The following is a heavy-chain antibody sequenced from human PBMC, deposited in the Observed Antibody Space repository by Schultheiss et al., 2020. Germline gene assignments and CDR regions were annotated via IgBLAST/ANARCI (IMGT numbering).Heavy chain of an antibody. CDR1: GFTFSDYY. CDR2: INHSGST. CDR3: ARDRGVTVSPYYYYYMDV. D-gene: IGHD4-17*01. Sequence: GSLRLSCAASGFTFSDYYMSWIRQAPGKGLEWIGEINHSGSTNYNPSLKSRVTISVDTSKNQFSLKLSSVTAADTAVYYCARDRGVTVSPYYYYYMDVWGKGTTVTVSS. V-gene: IGHV4-34*01. J-gene: IGHJ6*03.